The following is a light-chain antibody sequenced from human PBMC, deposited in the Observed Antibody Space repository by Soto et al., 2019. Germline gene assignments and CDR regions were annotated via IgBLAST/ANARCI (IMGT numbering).Light chain of an antibody. CDR1: QSVSVN. J-gene: IGKJ1*01. CDR2: CAS. V-gene: IGKV3-15*01. Sequence: EIVMTQSPATLSASPGERVTLSCRASQSVSVNLAWYQQNPGQSPRLLIYCASTRATGITARFSGSGSGTEFPLTISSLQSEDFAVYYCQHYHNWPPWTFGQGTKVEI. CDR3: QHYHNWPPWT.